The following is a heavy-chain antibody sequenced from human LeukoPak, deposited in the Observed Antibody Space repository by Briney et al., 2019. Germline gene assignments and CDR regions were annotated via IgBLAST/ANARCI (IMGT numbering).Heavy chain of an antibody. Sequence: QPGGSLRLSCAASGFTFSIYAMTWVRQAPGKGLEWVSGISGSGDSTYYADSVKGRFTLSRDNSKNTLYLQMNSLRAEDTAVYYCAKKGFYDSSGYLDLWGQGTLVTVSS. J-gene: IGHJ5*02. CDR2: ISGSGDST. CDR3: AKKGFYDSSGYLDL. V-gene: IGHV3-23*01. D-gene: IGHD3-22*01. CDR1: GFTFSIYA.